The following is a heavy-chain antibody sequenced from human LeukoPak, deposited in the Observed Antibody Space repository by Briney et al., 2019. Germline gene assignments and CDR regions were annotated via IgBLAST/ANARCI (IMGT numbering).Heavy chain of an antibody. CDR1: GYTLTELS. J-gene: IGHJ3*02. CDR2: FDPEDGET. V-gene: IGHV1-24*01. Sequence: ASVKVSCKVPGYTLTELSMHWVRQAPGKGLEWMGGFDPEDGETIYAQKFQGRVTMTEDTSTDTAYMELSSLRSEDTAVYYCATERTGDDAFDIRGQGTMVTVSS. CDR3: ATERTGDDAFDI. D-gene: IGHD7-27*01.